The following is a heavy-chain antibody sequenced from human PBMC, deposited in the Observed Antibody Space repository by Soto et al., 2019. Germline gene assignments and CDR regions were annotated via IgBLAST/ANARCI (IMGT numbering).Heavy chain of an antibody. J-gene: IGHJ4*02. CDR3: ARARIGSYYFDY. Sequence: GGSLRLSCAASGFTFSSYAMHWVRQAPGKGLEWVAVISYDGSNKYYADSVKGRFTISRDNSKNTLYLQMNSLRAEDTAVYYCARARIGSYYFDYWGQGTLVTVSS. CDR2: ISYDGSNK. V-gene: IGHV3-30*04. CDR1: GFTFSSYA. D-gene: IGHD3-16*01.